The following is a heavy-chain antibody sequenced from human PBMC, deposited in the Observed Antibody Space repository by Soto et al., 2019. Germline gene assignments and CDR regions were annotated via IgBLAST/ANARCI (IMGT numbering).Heavy chain of an antibody. CDR3: ARVSRYYDSSVDY. CDR1: GGSISSGDYY. Sequence: SETLSLTCTVSGGSISSGDYYWSWIRQPPGKGLEWIGYIYYSGSTYYNPSLKSRVTISVDTPKNQFSLKLSSVTAADTAVYYCARVSRYYDSSVDYWGQGTLVTVSS. J-gene: IGHJ4*02. D-gene: IGHD3-22*01. V-gene: IGHV4-30-4*01. CDR2: IYYSGST.